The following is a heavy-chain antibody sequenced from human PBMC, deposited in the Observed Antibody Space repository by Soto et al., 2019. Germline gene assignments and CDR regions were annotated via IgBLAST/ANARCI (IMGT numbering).Heavy chain of an antibody. D-gene: IGHD1-1*01. CDR1: GFTFSDHY. Sequence: EVQLVESGGGLVQPGGSLRLSCAASGFTFSDHYMDWVRQAPGKGLEWVGRTRNKANSYTTEYAASVKGRFTISRDDSKNSLYLQMNSLKTEDTAVYHCARARVGATGDWYFDLWGRGTLVTGSS. J-gene: IGHJ2*01. CDR3: ARARVGATGDWYFDL. V-gene: IGHV3-72*01. CDR2: TRNKANSYTT.